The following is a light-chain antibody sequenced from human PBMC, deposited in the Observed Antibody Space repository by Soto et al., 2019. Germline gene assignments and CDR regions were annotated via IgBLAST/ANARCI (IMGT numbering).Light chain of an antibody. CDR2: KAS. J-gene: IGKJ1*01. CDR3: QQYGT. CDR1: QSISSW. Sequence: DIQMTQSPSTLSASVGDRVTITCRASQSISSWLAWYQQKPGKAPKLLIYKASSLESGVPSRFSGSGSGTEFTLTISSLQPDDFEDYYYQQYGTFGQGTKVEIK. V-gene: IGKV1-5*03.